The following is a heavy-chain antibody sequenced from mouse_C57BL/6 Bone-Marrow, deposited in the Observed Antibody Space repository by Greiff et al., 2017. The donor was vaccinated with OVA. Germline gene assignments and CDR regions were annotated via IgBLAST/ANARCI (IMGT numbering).Heavy chain of an antibody. CDR2: IYPRSGNT. D-gene: IGHD2-2*01. V-gene: IGHV1-81*01. J-gene: IGHJ4*01. CDR1: GYTFTSYG. CDR3: ASPLYYGYAAY. Sequence: VQLQQSGAELARPGASVKLSCKASGYTFTSYGISWVKQRTGQGLEWIGEIYPRSGNTYYNEKFKGKATLTADKSTSTAYMELRILTSEDSAVYFCASPLYYGYAAYWGQGTSVTVSS.